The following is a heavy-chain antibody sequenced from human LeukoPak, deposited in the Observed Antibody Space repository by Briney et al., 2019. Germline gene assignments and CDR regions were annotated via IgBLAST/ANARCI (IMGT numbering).Heavy chain of an antibody. D-gene: IGHD2-15*01. J-gene: IGHJ4*02. CDR1: GYTFTRYY. CDR3: ARLPYRDGVAQDY. V-gene: IGHV1-46*01. Sequence: ASVKVSCKTSGYTFTRYYMQWVRQAPGHGLEWMGIINPISGATDYAQKFQGRVTMTRDTSTSTVYMELSSLRSEDTAMYYCARLPYRDGVAQDYWGQGTLVTVSA. CDR2: INPISGAT.